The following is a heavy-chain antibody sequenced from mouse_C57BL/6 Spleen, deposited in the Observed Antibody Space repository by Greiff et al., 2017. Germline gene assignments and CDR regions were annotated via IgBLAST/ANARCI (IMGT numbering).Heavy chain of an antibody. CDR1: GFNFKNTC. D-gene: IGHD1-1*01. V-gene: IGHV14-3*01. Sequence: EVQLQQSVAELVRPGASVKLSCTASGFNFKNTCMHWVKQRPEQGLEWIGRIDPANGNTKYAAKFQGKATITADTSSSTAYLQLSSLTSEDTAIYYGSGGYYGSSYDWYFDVWGTGTTVTVSS. J-gene: IGHJ1*03. CDR2: IDPANGNT. CDR3: SGGYYGSSYDWYFDV.